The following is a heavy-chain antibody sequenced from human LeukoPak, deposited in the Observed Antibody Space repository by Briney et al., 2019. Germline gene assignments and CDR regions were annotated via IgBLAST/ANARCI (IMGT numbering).Heavy chain of an antibody. V-gene: IGHV3-23*01. Sequence: PGGSLRLSCPASGFTFSNYVMSWVRQAPGKGLEWVSAISGSGGSTYYADSVKGRFTISRDNSKNTLYLQMNSLKTEDTAVYYCTTDAPYYYGSGTKTDAFDLWGQGTMVTVSS. CDR1: GFTFSNYV. J-gene: IGHJ3*01. CDR2: ISGSGGST. D-gene: IGHD3-10*01. CDR3: TTDAPYYYGSGTKTDAFDL.